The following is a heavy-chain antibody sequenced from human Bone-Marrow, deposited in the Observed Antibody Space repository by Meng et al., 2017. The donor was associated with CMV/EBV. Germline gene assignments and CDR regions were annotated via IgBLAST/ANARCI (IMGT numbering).Heavy chain of an antibody. Sequence: GESLKISCAASGFTFSSYSMNWVRQAPGKGLEWVSYISSSSSTIYYADSVKGRFTISRDNAKNSLYLQMNSLKVEDTAVYYCARDLTASYDFWSGYSYYFDYWGQGTLVTVSS. J-gene: IGHJ4*02. CDR1: GFTFSSYS. V-gene: IGHV3-48*04. CDR2: ISSSSSTI. CDR3: ARDLTASYDFWSGYSYYFDY. D-gene: IGHD3-3*01.